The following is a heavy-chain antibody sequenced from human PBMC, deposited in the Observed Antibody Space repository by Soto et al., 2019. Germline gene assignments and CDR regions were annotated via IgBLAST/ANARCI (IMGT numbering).Heavy chain of an antibody. Sequence: QVQLRESGPGLVKTSGTLSLTCAVSGGSISSTNWWTWVRQPPVKGLEWIVEIYHSGSPTYSPSFRGGATLSVDKSNNQFSLRLRSVTAADTAVYYCATLPPRIVVALLTMPTWGQGILVTVSS. CDR1: GGSISSTNW. J-gene: IGHJ5*02. V-gene: IGHV4-4*02. CDR3: ATLPPRIVVALLTMPT. D-gene: IGHD2-21*01. CDR2: IYHSGSP.